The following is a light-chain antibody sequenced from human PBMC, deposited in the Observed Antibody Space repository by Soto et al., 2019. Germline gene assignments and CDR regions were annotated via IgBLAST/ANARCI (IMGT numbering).Light chain of an antibody. V-gene: IGLV2-11*01. CDR1: NGDVGAYNF. Sequence: QSALTQPRSVSGSPGQAVTISCTGTNGDVGAYNFVSWYQQFPGKAPKLLISAVSRRPSGVPDRFSGSKSGNTASLTISGLQADDEADYFCFSYTTSDIWVFGGGTQLTVL. CDR3: FSYTTSDIWV. CDR2: AVS. J-gene: IGLJ3*02.